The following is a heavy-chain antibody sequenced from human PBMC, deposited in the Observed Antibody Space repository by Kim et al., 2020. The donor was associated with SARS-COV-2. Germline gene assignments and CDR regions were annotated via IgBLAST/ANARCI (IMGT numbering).Heavy chain of an antibody. CDR3: ARDAPGEWLLNVQDAFDI. V-gene: IGHV1-69*13. Sequence: SVKVSCKASGGTFSSYAISWVRQAPGQGLEWMGGIIPIFGTANYAQKFQGRVTITADESTSTAYMELSSLRSEDTAVYYCARDAPGEWLLNVQDAFDIWGQGTMVTVSS. D-gene: IGHD3-3*01. J-gene: IGHJ3*02. CDR2: IIPIFGTA. CDR1: GGTFSSYA.